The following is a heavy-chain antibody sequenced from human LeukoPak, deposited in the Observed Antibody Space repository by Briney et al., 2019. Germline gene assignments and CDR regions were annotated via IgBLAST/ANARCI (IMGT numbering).Heavy chain of an antibody. Sequence: PGGSLRLSCVVSGYHFHRYTMHWVRQAPGRGVEWVIDNSGSGGSTYYADYVRGRYTISRDNYKNTLSLQMNSLRAEPTAAYYCAKAVWYYYDSSGEVFYFDYWGQATLVTVSS. J-gene: IGHJ4*02. D-gene: IGHD3-22*01. CDR2: NSGSGGST. V-gene: IGHV3-23*01. CDR3: AKAVWYYYDSSGEVFYFDY. CDR1: GYHFHRYT.